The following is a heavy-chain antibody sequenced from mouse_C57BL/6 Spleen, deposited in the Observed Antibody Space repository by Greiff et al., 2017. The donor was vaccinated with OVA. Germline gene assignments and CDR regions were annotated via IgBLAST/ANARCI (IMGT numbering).Heavy chain of an antibody. J-gene: IGHJ2*01. D-gene: IGHD3-3*01. CDR3: ARCSAGDAYYFDY. CDR1: GYTFTDHT. CDR2: IYPRDGST. V-gene: IGHV1-78*01. Sequence: VKLQESDAELVKPGASVKISCKVSGYTFTDHTIHWMKQRPEQGLEWIGYIYPRDGSTKYNEKFKGKATLTADKSSSTAYMQLNSLTSEDSAVYFCARCSAGDAYYFDYWGQGTTLTVSS.